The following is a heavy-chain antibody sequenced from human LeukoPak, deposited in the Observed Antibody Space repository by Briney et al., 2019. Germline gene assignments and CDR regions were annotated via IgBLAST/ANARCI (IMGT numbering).Heavy chain of an antibody. CDR3: AKRGDAGVPAAIYYYYYYMGV. J-gene: IGHJ6*03. CDR2: ISSSSSYI. CDR1: GFTFSSYS. D-gene: IGHD2-2*01. Sequence: PGGSLRLSCAASGFTFSSYSMNWVRQAPGKGLEWVSSISSSSSYIYYADSVKGRFTISRDNAKNSLYLQMNSLRAEDTAVYYCAKRGDAGVPAAIYYYYYYMGVWGKGTTVTVSS. V-gene: IGHV3-21*01.